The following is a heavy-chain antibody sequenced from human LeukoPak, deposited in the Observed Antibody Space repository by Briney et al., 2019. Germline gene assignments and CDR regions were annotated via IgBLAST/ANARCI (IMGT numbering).Heavy chain of an antibody. CDR3: ARDSCSGGSCYFDY. Sequence: GGSLRLSCAASGFTFSSYSMNWVRQAPGKGLEWVSSISSSSSYIYYADSVKGRFTISRDNAKNSLYLQMNGLRAEDTAVYYCARDSCSGGSCYFDYWGQGTLVTVSS. V-gene: IGHV3-21*01. CDR2: ISSSSSYI. CDR1: GFTFSSYS. J-gene: IGHJ4*02. D-gene: IGHD2-15*01.